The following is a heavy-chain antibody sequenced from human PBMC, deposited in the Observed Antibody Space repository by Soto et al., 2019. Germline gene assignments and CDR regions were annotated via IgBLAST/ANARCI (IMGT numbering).Heavy chain of an antibody. Sequence: GSLRLSCGASGVTFSSHSTNWVRKDPGKGLEWVSYISSSSSTIYYADSVKGRFTISRDNAKNSLYLQMNSLRAEDTAVYFCARPQGSSWYVEVFDIWGQGTMVTVSS. D-gene: IGHD6-13*01. CDR3: ARPQGSSWYVEVFDI. CDR2: ISSSSSTI. V-gene: IGHV3-48*01. J-gene: IGHJ3*02. CDR1: GVTFSSHS.